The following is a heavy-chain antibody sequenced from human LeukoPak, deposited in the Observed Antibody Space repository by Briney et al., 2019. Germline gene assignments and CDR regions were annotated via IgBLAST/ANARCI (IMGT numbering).Heavy chain of an antibody. CDR3: ARGGETQYYYGSGRLDY. Sequence: SVKVSCKASGYTFTSYGISWVRQAPGQGLEWMGRIIPIFGTANYAQKFQGRVTITTDESTSTAYMELSSLRSEDTAVYYCARGGETQYYYGSGRLDYWGQGTLVTVSS. CDR1: GYTFTSYG. V-gene: IGHV1-69*05. CDR2: IIPIFGTA. J-gene: IGHJ4*02. D-gene: IGHD3-10*01.